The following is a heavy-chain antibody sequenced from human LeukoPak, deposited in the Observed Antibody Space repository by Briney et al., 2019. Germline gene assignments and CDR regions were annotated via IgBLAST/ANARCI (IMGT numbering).Heavy chain of an antibody. V-gene: IGHV3-64D*09. CDR2: ISSNGGST. CDR3: VKGLVVIKQTFDY. D-gene: IGHD2-21*01. Sequence: GGSLRLSCSASGFTFSIYAMHWVRQAPGKGLEYVSAISSNGGSTFYADSVKGRFTISRDNSKNTLYLQMSSLRAEDTAVYYCVKGLVVIKQTFDYWGQGTLVTVSA. J-gene: IGHJ4*02. CDR1: GFTFSIYA.